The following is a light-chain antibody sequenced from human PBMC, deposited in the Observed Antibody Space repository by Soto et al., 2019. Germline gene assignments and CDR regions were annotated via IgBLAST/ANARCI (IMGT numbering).Light chain of an antibody. CDR1: QSISTY. CDR3: QQSYSIPLT. V-gene: IGKV1-39*01. CDR2: AAS. Sequence: DIQMTQSPSSLSASVGDRVTITCRAGQSISTYLNWYQQKPGKAPKFIIYAASSLQSGVPSRFSGSGSGANFTLTISSLQPEDFAAYYCQQSYSIPLTFGGGTKVELK. J-gene: IGKJ4*01.